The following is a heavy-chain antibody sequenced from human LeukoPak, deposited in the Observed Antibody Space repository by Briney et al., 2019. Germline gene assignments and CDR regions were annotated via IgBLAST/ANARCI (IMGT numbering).Heavy chain of an antibody. CDR1: GGSFSGNY. J-gene: IGHJ4*02. D-gene: IGHD3-10*01. CDR2: INNSGRT. V-gene: IGHV4-34*01. CDR3: ARGADGSGSCNFDY. Sequence: PSETLSLTSAVYGGSFSGNYWGWLPQPPGKGREWCGEINNSGRTNYTPSLKSRVTISVDTPKTQCSLKRSPVTAADTAVYYCARGADGSGSCNFDYWGQGALVTVSS.